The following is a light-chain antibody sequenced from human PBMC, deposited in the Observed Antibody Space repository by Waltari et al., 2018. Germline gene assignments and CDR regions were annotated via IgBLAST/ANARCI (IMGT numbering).Light chain of an antibody. CDR1: QNITNW. J-gene: IGKJ1*01. CDR3: QQYDRYST. V-gene: IGKV1-5*03. Sequence: DIQMTQSPSTVSASVGDRITIACRASQNITNWLAWYQQKPGKAPKLLIHKASSLESGVPTRFSGGGSGTEFTLTISSLQPDDFATYYCQQYDRYSTFGQGTKVEFK. CDR2: KAS.